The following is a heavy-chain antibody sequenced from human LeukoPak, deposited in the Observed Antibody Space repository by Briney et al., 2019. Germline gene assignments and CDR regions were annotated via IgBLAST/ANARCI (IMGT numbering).Heavy chain of an antibody. CDR1: GFTFSSYS. CDR2: ISDSGGGT. D-gene: IGHD3-9*01. J-gene: IGHJ4*02. CDR3: ARDSPVLTV. Sequence: GGSLRLSCAASGFTFSSYSMSWVRQAPGKGLEWVSAISDSGGGTYYADSVKGRFTISRDKSKNTLYLQMNSLRAEDTAIYYCARDSPVLTVWGQGTLVTVSS. V-gene: IGHV3-23*01.